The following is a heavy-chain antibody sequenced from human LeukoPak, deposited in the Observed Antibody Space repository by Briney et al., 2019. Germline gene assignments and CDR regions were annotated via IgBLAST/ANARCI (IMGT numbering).Heavy chain of an antibody. Sequence: PGGSLRLSCAASGFTFSSYGMSWVRQAPGKGLEWVSAISGSGGSTYYADSVKGRFTISRDNSKNTLYLQMNSLRAEDTAVYYCAKGEKSPFMITFGGPFEYYFDYWGQGTLVTVSS. J-gene: IGHJ4*02. CDR3: AKGEKSPFMITFGGPFEYYFDY. CDR2: ISGSGGST. CDR1: GFTFSSYG. D-gene: IGHD3-16*01. V-gene: IGHV3-23*01.